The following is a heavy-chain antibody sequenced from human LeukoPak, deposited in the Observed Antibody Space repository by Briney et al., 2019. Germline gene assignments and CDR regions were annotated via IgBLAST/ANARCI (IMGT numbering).Heavy chain of an antibody. D-gene: IGHD3-16*01. V-gene: IGHV3-66*01. Sequence: GGSLRLSCAASGFIVSENYMSWVRQAPGKGLEWVSTVYSGGLTFYADPVKGRFTISRDNSKNTLYLQMSSLRAEDTAVYYCVRDRWGGLGDFWGQGTTVTVSS. J-gene: IGHJ6*02. CDR2: VYSGGLT. CDR3: VRDRWGGLGDF. CDR1: GFIVSENY.